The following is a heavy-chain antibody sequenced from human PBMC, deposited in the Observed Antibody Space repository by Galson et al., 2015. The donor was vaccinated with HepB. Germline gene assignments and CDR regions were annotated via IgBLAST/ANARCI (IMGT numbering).Heavy chain of an antibody. CDR2: IYSDGDK. CDR1: GFTVSTNY. CDR3: AGSRPPYSSSTNIYRSAFDI. Sequence: SLRLSCAASGFTVSTNYMSWVRQAPGKGLEWVSVIYSDGDKYYADSVKGRFTISRDNSKNTLYLQMNILRAEDTAVYYCAGSRPPYSSSTNIYRSAFDIWGQGTMVTVSS. D-gene: IGHD6-6*01. V-gene: IGHV3-66*01. J-gene: IGHJ3*02.